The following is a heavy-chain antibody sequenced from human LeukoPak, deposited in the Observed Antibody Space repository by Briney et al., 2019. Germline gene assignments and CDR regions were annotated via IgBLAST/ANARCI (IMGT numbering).Heavy chain of an antibody. V-gene: IGHV4-34*01. J-gene: IGHJ5*02. D-gene: IGHD1-20*01. CDR1: GGSFSGYY. Sequence: SETLSLTCAVYGGSFSGYYWSWLRQPPGKGLERIGEINHSGSTDYNPSLKSRVTISIDKSKNHFSLKLTSVTAADTAIYYCARDTYNWNVDAFDPWGQGTLVTVSS. CDR3: ARDTYNWNVDAFDP. CDR2: INHSGST.